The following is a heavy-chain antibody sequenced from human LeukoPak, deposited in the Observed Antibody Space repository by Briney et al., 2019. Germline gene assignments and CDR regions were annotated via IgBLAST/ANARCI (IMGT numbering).Heavy chain of an antibody. CDR2: IRSKANSYAT. V-gene: IGHV3-73*01. J-gene: IGHJ3*02. Sequence: GGSPKLSCAASGFTFSGSSVFSVRQASGKGLEWVGRIRSKANSYATAYAASVQGRFTISRDDSKNTAYLQMNSMKTEDTAVYYCAGIPASVAHFDIWGQGTMVTVSS. CDR3: AGIPASVAHFDI. CDR1: GFTFSGSS. D-gene: IGHD2-21*01.